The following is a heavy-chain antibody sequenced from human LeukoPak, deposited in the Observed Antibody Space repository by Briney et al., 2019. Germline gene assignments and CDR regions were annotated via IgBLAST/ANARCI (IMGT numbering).Heavy chain of an antibody. Sequence: GGSLRLSCAASGFSFSSYEINWVRQAPGKGLEWVSYIGSSGSTVYYADSVKGRFTISRDNAKKSLYLQMNSLRDEDTAVYYCAKVRLGYCSGGSCSRGGTPMDVWGKGTTVTISS. CDR1: GFSFSSYE. D-gene: IGHD2-15*01. V-gene: IGHV3-48*03. CDR3: AKVRLGYCSGGSCSRGGTPMDV. J-gene: IGHJ6*03. CDR2: IGSSGSTV.